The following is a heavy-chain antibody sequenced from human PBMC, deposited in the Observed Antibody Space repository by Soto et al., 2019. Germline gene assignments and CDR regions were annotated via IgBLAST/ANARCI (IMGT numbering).Heavy chain of an antibody. V-gene: IGHV3-33*01. D-gene: IGHD5-12*01. CDR2: IWYDGSNK. J-gene: IGHJ4*02. CDR1: GFTFSRHG. Sequence: QVQLVESGGGVVQPGRSLRLSCAASGFTFSRHGMHWVRQAPGKGLEWVAVIWYDGSNKYYADSVKGRFTISRDNSKNTLYLQKNNLRAEDTAVYYCARDEEMATISFFDYWGQGTLVTVSS. CDR3: ARDEEMATISFFDY.